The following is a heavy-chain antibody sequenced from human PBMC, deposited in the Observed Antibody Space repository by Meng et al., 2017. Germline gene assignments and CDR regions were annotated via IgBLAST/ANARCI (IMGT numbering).Heavy chain of an antibody. V-gene: IGHV1-69*05. CDR1: GGTFSSYA. J-gene: IGHJ4*02. D-gene: IGHD3-10*01. Sequence: SVKVSCKASGGTFSSYAISWVRQAPGQGLEWMGGIIPIFGTANYAQKFQGRVTITTDESTSTAYMELSSLRSEDTAVYYCATDYYGSGRSHGYWGQGTLVTVSS. CDR2: IIPIFGTA. CDR3: ATDYYGSGRSHGY.